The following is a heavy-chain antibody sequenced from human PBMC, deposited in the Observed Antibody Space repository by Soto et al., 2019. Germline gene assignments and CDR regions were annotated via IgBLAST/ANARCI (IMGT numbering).Heavy chain of an antibody. Sequence: SETLSLTCTVSGGSINTFYWSWVRQPAGKGLEWIGRIFSSGSTSFNPSLESRVAMSVDTSKNHFPLNLSSVTAADMAAYYCTREGSYTPYNFAHAIQLWCFDFWGQGALLTVSS. CDR2: IFSSGST. CDR3: TREGSYTPYNFAHAIQLWCFDF. V-gene: IGHV4-4*07. CDR1: GGSINTFY. D-gene: IGHD5-18*01. J-gene: IGHJ4*02.